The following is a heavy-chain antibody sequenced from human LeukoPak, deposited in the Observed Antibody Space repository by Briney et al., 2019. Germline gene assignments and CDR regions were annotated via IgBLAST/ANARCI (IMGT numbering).Heavy chain of an antibody. CDR1: GGSISSSSYY. D-gene: IGHD6-13*01. Sequence: SETLSLTCTVSGGSISSSSYYWGWIRQPPGKGLEWIGSIYYSGSTYYNPSLKSRVTISVDTSKNQFSLKLSSVTAADTAVYYCARSSWYDIIDYWGQGTLVTVSS. CDR2: IYYSGST. V-gene: IGHV4-39*07. CDR3: ARSSWYDIIDY. J-gene: IGHJ4*02.